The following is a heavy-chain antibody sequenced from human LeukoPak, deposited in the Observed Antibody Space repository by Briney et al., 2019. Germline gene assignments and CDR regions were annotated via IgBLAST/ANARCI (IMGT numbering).Heavy chain of an antibody. D-gene: IGHD3-3*01. V-gene: IGHV3-23*01. J-gene: IGHJ4*02. CDR1: GFTFGSYA. CDR3: AKDRPPYYDFWSGYYGEFDY. Sequence: GGSPRLSCAASGFTFGSYAMSWVRQAPGKGLEWVSAISGSGGSTYYADSVKGRFTISRDNSKNTLYLQMNSLRAEDTAVYYCAKDRPPYYDFWSGYYGEFDYWGQGTLVTVFS. CDR2: ISGSGGST.